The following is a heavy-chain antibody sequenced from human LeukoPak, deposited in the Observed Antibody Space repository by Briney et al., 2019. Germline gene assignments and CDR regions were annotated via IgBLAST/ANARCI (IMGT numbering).Heavy chain of an antibody. CDR2: ISYDGSNK. CDR3: ARHRNLDS. CDR1: GFTFNRYA. V-gene: IGHV3-30-3*01. Sequence: GGSLRLSCAASGFTFNRYAIHWVRQAQGKGQEWVAFISYDGSNKYFADSVKGRFTTSRDNSENTVYLQMDSLRAEDTAVYYCARHRNLDSWGQGTLVTVSS. J-gene: IGHJ4*02.